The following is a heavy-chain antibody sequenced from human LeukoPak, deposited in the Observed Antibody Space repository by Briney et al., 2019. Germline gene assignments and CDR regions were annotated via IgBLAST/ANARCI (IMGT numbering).Heavy chain of an antibody. D-gene: IGHD6-13*01. CDR3: ARHSAADE. Sequence: SETLSLTCTVSGGSISSSSYYWGWIRQPPGKGLEWIGSIYYSGSTYYNPSLKSRVTISVDTSKNQFSLKLSSVTAADTAVYYCARHSAADEWGQGTLATVSS. J-gene: IGHJ4*02. CDR2: IYYSGST. V-gene: IGHV4-39*01. CDR1: GGSISSSSYY.